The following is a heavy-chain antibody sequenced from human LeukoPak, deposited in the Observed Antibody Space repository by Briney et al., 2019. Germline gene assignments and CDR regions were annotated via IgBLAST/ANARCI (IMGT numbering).Heavy chain of an antibody. D-gene: IGHD3-22*01. CDR3: ARSDPQYYYDSSGYSYPLEFFQH. J-gene: IGHJ1*01. CDR1: GFTFSSYS. Sequence: PGGSLRLSCAASGFTFSSYSMNWVRQAQGKGLEWVSSISSSSSYIYYADSLKGRFTISRDNAKNSLYLQMNSLRGEDTAVYYCARSDPQYYYDSSGYSYPLEFFQHWGQGTLVTVSS. CDR2: ISSSSSYI. V-gene: IGHV3-21*01.